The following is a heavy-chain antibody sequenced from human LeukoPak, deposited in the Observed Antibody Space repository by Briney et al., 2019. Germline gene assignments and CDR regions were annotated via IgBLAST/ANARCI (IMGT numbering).Heavy chain of an antibody. J-gene: IGHJ4*02. V-gene: IGHV4-59*08. CDR2: IYYSGST. CDR1: GGSISSYY. Sequence: SETLSLTCTVSGGSISSYYWSWIRQPPGKGLEWIGYIYYSGSTYYNPSLKSRVTISVDTSKNQFSLKLTSVTAADTAVYYCARYSSGWDYWGQGTLVTVSS. CDR3: ARYSSGWDY. D-gene: IGHD6-25*01.